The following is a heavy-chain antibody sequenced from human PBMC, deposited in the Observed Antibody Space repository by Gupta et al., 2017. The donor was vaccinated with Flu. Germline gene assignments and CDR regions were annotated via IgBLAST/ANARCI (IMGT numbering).Heavy chain of an antibody. V-gene: IGHV3-21*01. J-gene: IGHJ6*03. CDR1: GFTFRSYS. CDR3: ARILGGAQYYYMDV. Sequence: EVQLVESGGGLVKPGGSLRLSCAVSGFTFRSYSINWGRQAPGKGLEWVSSISSIGTYIFYADSVKGRFTTSRDNAKNSLYLQMNSLRAEDTAVYYCARILGGAQYYYMDVWGKGTTVTVSS. D-gene: IGHD7-27*01. CDR2: ISSIGTYI.